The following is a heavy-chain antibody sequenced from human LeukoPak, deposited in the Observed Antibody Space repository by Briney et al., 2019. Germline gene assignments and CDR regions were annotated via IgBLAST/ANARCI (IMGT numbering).Heavy chain of an antibody. CDR2: FDPEDGET. D-gene: IGHD6-13*01. Sequence: GASVKVSCKVSGYTLTELSMHWVRQAPGKGLEWMGGFDPEDGETIYAQKFQGRVTMTEDTSTDTAYMELSSLRSEDTAVYYCATGPYSSSWCGWFDPWGQGTLVTVSS. J-gene: IGHJ5*02. CDR3: ATGPYSSSWCGWFDP. V-gene: IGHV1-24*01. CDR1: GYTLTELS.